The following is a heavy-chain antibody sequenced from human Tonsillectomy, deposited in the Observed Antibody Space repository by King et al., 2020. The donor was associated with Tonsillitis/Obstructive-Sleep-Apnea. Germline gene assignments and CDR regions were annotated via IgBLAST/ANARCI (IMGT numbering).Heavy chain of an antibody. J-gene: IGHJ5*02. V-gene: IGHV4-34*01. Sequence: VQLQQWGAGLLKPSETLSLTCAVYGGSFSGYYWSWICQPPGKGLEWIWEITHSGSTNDNPSLKSRVTISVDTSKNQFSLKLGSLTAADTAVYYCASVSIAAAFFNWFDPWGQGTLVTVSS. CDR3: ASVSIAAAFFNWFDP. CDR2: ITHSGST. CDR1: GGSFSGYY. D-gene: IGHD6-13*01.